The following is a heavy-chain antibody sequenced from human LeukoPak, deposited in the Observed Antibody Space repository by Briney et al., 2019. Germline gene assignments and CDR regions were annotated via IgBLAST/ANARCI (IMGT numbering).Heavy chain of an antibody. CDR2: ISAYNGNT. J-gene: IGHJ4*02. CDR1: GYTFTSYG. D-gene: IGHD3-22*01. CDR3: ARYDDSIGDDY. V-gene: IGHV1-18*01. Sequence: ASVKVSCKASGYTFTSYGISWVRQAPGQGLEWMGWISAYNGNTNYARKLQGRVTMTKDTSTSTAYMELRSLRSDDTAVYYCARYDDSIGDDYWGQGTLVTVSS.